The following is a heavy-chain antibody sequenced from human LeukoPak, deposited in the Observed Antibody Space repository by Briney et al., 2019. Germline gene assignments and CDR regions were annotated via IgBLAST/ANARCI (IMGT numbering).Heavy chain of an antibody. V-gene: IGHV3-30*04. J-gene: IGHJ4*02. CDR1: GFTFSSYA. CDR3: VSPMYSSTWTPFDY. Sequence: GRSLRLSCAASGFTFSSYAMHWVRQAPGKGLEWVAVISYDGSNKYYADSVKGRFTISRDNSKNTLYLQMNSLRAEDTAVYYCVSPMYSSTWTPFDYWGQGTLVTVSS. D-gene: IGHD6-13*01. CDR2: ISYDGSNK.